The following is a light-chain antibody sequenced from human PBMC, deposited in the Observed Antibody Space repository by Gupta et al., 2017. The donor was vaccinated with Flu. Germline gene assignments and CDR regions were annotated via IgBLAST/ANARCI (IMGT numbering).Light chain of an antibody. Sequence: QSALTQPRSVSGSPGQSVTISCTGTSSDVGGYNYVSWYQQHPGTAPNLLIYDVTKRPSGVPDRFSGSKSGTTASLTISGLQAEDEADYYCCSDAGSYAYVFGTGTKVTVL. CDR3: CSDAGSYAYV. J-gene: IGLJ1*01. CDR1: SSDVGGYNY. V-gene: IGLV2-11*01. CDR2: DVT.